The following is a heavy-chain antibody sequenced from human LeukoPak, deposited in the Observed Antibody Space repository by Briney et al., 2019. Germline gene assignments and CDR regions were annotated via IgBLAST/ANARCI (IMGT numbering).Heavy chain of an antibody. Sequence: SVKVSCKASGGAFSSYAISWVRQAPGQGLEWMGRIIPILGIANYAQKFQGRVTITADKSTSTAYMELSSLRSEDTAVYYCANLYGSGSYYWGQGTLVTVSS. CDR1: GGAFSSYA. D-gene: IGHD3-10*01. CDR3: ANLYGSGSYY. J-gene: IGHJ4*02. V-gene: IGHV1-69*04. CDR2: IIPILGIA.